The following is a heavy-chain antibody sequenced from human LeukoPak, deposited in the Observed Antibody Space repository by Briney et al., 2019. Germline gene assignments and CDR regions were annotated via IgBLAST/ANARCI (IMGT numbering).Heavy chain of an antibody. CDR1: GGSFSGYY. V-gene: IGHV4-34*01. CDR3: ARALVRATMVWYFDL. CDR2: ISHSGST. Sequence: PSETLSLTCAVSGGSFSGYYWSWIRQPPRKGLEWIGEISHSGSTNYSPYLKSRVTISVDTSKNQFSLNLSSVTAADTAVYYCARALVRATMVWYFDLWGRGTLVTVSS. D-gene: IGHD5-12*01. J-gene: IGHJ2*01.